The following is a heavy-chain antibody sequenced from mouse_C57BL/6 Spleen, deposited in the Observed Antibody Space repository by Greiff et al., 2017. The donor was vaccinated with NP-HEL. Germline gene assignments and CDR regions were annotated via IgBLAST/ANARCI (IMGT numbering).Heavy chain of an antibody. J-gene: IGHJ1*03. V-gene: IGHV5-17*01. CDR3: SRRGDWYFDV. Sequence: EVMLVESGGGLVKPGGSLKLSCAASGFTFSDYGMHWVRQAPEKGLEWVAYISSGSSTIYYADTVKGRFTISRDNAKNTLFLQMTSLRSADTAMYYCSRRGDWYFDVWGTGTTVTVSS. CDR2: ISSGSSTI. CDR1: GFTFSDYG.